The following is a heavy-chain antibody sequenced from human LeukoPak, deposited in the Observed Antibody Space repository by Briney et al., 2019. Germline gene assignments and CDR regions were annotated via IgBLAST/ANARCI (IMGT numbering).Heavy chain of an antibody. CDR3: AKAKYSSSSDLLDY. D-gene: IGHD6-6*01. Sequence: PGGSLRLSCAASGFTFSSYAMSWVRQAPGKGLEWVSTISGSGGSTYCADSVKGRFTISRDISKNTLFLQMNSLRADDTAVYYCAKAKYSSSSDLLDYWGQGTLVTVSS. J-gene: IGHJ4*02. CDR1: GFTFSSYA. V-gene: IGHV3-23*01. CDR2: ISGSGGST.